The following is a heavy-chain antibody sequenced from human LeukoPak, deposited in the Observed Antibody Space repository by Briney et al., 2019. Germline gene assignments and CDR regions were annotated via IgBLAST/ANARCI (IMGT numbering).Heavy chain of an antibody. CDR2: ISAYNGNT. Sequence: GASVKVSCKASGYTFTSYGISWVRQAPGQGLEWMGWISAYNGNTNYAQKLQGRVTMTTDTSTSTAYMELRSLRSDDTAVYCCARDGYCSGGSCYFLAPFDYWGQGTLVTVSS. V-gene: IGHV1-18*01. CDR1: GYTFTSYG. CDR3: ARDGYCSGGSCYFLAPFDY. D-gene: IGHD2-15*01. J-gene: IGHJ4*02.